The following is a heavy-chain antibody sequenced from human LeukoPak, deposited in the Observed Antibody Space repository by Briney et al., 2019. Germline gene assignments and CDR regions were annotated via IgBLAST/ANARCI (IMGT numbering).Heavy chain of an antibody. Sequence: ASVKVSCKASGHTLTVHYIHWVRQGPGQGLEWLGWITLHSGDTHYAQKYQGRLTMTSDTSISTGYMELSTLQFDDTAVCYCAREGQLGLDNWGQGTLVTVSS. V-gene: IGHV1-2*02. CDR2: ITLHSGDT. CDR1: GHTLTVHY. D-gene: IGHD1-1*01. CDR3: AREGQLGLDN. J-gene: IGHJ1*01.